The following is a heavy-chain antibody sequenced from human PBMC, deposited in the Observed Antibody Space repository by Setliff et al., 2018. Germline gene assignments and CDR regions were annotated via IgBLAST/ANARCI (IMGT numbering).Heavy chain of an antibody. CDR2: ISTYNGHT. J-gene: IGHJ4*02. Sequence: ASVKVSCKASGYTFTNYGFSWVRQAPGQGLEWMGWISTYNGHTNYAQKLQGRVTLTTDTATSTAYMELRSLRSDDTAVYYCARDRDSSGYPYYFDYWGQGTLVTVSS. CDR1: GYTFTNYG. V-gene: IGHV1-18*01. D-gene: IGHD3-22*01. CDR3: ARDRDSSGYPYYFDY.